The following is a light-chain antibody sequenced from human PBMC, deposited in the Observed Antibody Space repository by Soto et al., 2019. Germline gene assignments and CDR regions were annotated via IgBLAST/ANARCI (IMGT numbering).Light chain of an antibody. CDR2: GAS. Sequence: EIVLTQSPGTLSLSPGERATLSCRASQSVSSSFLGWYQQKPGQPPSLLIYGASSRATVITGRFSGSGSGTDYTITIARREPEDFAMYYCQLYCNSPPRTFGQGTKVEIK. V-gene: IGKV3-20*01. J-gene: IGKJ1*01. CDR3: QLYCNSPPRT. CDR1: QSVSSSF.